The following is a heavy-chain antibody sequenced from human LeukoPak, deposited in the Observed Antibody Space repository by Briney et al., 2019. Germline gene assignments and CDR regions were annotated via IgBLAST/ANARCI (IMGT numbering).Heavy chain of an antibody. Sequence: SETLSLTCTVSGGSISSSSHYWGWIRQPPGKGLEWIGSISNSGSTYYNPSLKSRVTISVDTSKNQFSLKLSSVTAADTAVYYCARDYYDSSGYYFSFDYWGQGTLVTVSS. CDR3: ARDYYDSSGYYFSFDY. CDR1: GGSISSSSHY. V-gene: IGHV4-39*07. CDR2: ISNSGST. J-gene: IGHJ4*02. D-gene: IGHD3-22*01.